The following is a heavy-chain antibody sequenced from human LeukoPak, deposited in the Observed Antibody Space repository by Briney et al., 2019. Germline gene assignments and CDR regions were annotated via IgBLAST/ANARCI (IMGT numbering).Heavy chain of an antibody. CDR1: GFTFSSYA. D-gene: IGHD5-12*01. Sequence: GGSLRLSCAASGFTFSSYAIHCVREAPGKGLEYVSAISSNWGSTYYANSVKGRFTISRDNSKNTLYLQMGSLRPEDTAVYYCAGGLGYSGYDYFDDWGQGTLVTVSS. V-gene: IGHV3-64*01. J-gene: IGHJ4*02. CDR2: ISSNWGST. CDR3: AGGLGYSGYDYFDD.